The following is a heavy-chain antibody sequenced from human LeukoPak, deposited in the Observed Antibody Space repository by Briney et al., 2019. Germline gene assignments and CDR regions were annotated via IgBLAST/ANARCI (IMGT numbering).Heavy chain of an antibody. V-gene: IGHV3-23*01. D-gene: IGHD6-13*01. CDR1: GFTFSSYA. Sequence: PGGSPRLSCAASGFTFSSYAMSWIRQTPGKGLEWVSAISGSGGATYYADSVKGRFTISRDNAKNSLYLQMNSLRAEDTALYYCAKGAGILYGTEVDYFDYWGQGTLVTVSS. J-gene: IGHJ4*02. CDR3: AKGAGILYGTEVDYFDY. CDR2: ISGSGGAT.